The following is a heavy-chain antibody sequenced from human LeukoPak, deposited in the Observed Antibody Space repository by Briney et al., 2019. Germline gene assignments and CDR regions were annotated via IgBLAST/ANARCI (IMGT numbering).Heavy chain of an antibody. J-gene: IGHJ4*02. D-gene: IGHD1-7*01. CDR2: ISGSGGST. CDR1: GFTFSNYA. Sequence: GGSLRLSCAASGFTFSNYAMSWVRQAPGKGLEWVSAISGSGGSTYYADSVKGRFTISRDNYKKTLYLQMNSLRAEDTAVYYCAKDLEWNYRNFDYWGQGTLVTVSS. CDR3: AKDLEWNYRNFDY. V-gene: IGHV3-23*01.